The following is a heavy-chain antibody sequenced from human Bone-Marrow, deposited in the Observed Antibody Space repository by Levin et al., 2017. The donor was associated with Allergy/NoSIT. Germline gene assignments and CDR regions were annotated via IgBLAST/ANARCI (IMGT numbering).Heavy chain of an antibody. CDR3: AKDYYDSSGLLFDY. V-gene: IGHV3-23*01. Sequence: GESLKISCVASGFTFSSYAMGWVRQAPGKGLELVSTVSGSGGSTYYADSVKGRFTISRDNSRNTVYLQMNSLRAEDTATYYCAKDYYDSSGLLFDYWGQGILVTVSS. CDR2: VSGSGGST. D-gene: IGHD3-22*01. J-gene: IGHJ4*02. CDR1: GFTFSSYA.